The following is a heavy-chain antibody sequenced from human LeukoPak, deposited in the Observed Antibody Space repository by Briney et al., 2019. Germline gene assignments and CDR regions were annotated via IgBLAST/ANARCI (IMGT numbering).Heavy chain of an antibody. D-gene: IGHD5-18*01. J-gene: IGHJ4*02. CDR1: GGTFSSYA. V-gene: IGHV1-69*13. CDR2: IIPIFGTA. Sequence: ASVTVSCTASGGTFSSYAISWVRQATGQGLEWMGGIIPIFGTANYAQKFQGRVTITADESTSTAYMELSSLRSEDTAVYYCARGYSYGSTDYWGQGTLVTVSS. CDR3: ARGYSYGSTDY.